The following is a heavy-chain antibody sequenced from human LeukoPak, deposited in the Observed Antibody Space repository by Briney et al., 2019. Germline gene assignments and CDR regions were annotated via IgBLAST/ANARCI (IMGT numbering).Heavy chain of an antibody. D-gene: IGHD2-2*01. Sequence: ASVKVSCKASGYTFTGYYMHWVRQAPGQGLEWMGWINPNSGGTNYAQKFQGRVTMTRDTSISTAYMELSRLRSDDTAAYYCARKPALVVPAADFDYWGQGTLVTVSS. CDR2: INPNSGGT. V-gene: IGHV1-2*02. CDR3: ARKPALVVPAADFDY. CDR1: GYTFTGYY. J-gene: IGHJ4*02.